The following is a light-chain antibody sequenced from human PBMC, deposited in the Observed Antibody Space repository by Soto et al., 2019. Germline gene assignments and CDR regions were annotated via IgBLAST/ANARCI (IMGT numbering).Light chain of an antibody. CDR1: QSVSSNY. J-gene: IGKJ4*01. CDR3: QQYGSSPLT. V-gene: IGKV3-20*01. CDR2: GAS. Sequence: EIVLTQSAGTLSLSPGERATLSCRASQSVSSNYLAWYQQKPGQAPRLLIYGASSRATGIPDRFSGSGSGTGFTLTISRLEPEDFAVYYCQQYGSSPLTFGGGTKVDIK.